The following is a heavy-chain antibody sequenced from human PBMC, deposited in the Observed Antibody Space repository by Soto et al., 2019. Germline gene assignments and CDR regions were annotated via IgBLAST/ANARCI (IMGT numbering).Heavy chain of an antibody. CDR1: GGSFSGYY. J-gene: IGHJ4*02. D-gene: IGHD2-8*02. CDR2: INHSGST. V-gene: IGHV4-34*01. CDR3: ARDKITGRFDY. Sequence: QVQLQQWGAGLLKPSETLSLTCAVYGGSFSGYYWTWIRQPPGTGLEWIGEINHSGSTNYNPSLKXRATISLGTSKNQFSLKLTPVTAADSAVYYCARDKITGRFDYWGQGTRVTVSS.